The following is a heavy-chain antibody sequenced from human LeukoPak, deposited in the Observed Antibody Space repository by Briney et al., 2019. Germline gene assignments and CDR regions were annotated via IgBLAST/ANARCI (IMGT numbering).Heavy chain of an antibody. J-gene: IGHJ4*02. CDR1: GYTFTSYY. V-gene: IGHV1-2*02. Sequence: ASVKVSCKASGYTFTSYYMHWVRQAPGQGLEWMGIINPSGGSTNYAQKFQGRVTMTRDTSISTAYMELSRLRSDDTAVYYCAREAYSKAKDYWGQGTLVTVSS. CDR2: INPSGGST. D-gene: IGHD2-15*01. CDR3: AREAYSKAKDY.